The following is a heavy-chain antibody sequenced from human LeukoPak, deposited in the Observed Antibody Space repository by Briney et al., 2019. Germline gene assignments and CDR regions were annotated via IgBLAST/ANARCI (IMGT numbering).Heavy chain of an antibody. J-gene: IGHJ3*01. CDR1: GVPFNTYA. D-gene: IGHD2-15*01. V-gene: IGHV3-64D*06. Sequence: QPGGSLRLSCSASGVPFNTYAIHWVRQAPGKGLEYVAGISSNGDNTDFADSAKGRFTISRDNSKSTLFLQMNSLRAEDTAVYFCTRDSALLGVAFDLWGQGTVVTVSS. CDR3: TRDSALLGVAFDL. CDR2: ISSNGDNT.